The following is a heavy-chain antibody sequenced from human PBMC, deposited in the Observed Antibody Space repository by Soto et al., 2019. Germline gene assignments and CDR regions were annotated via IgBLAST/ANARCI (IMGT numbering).Heavy chain of an antibody. Sequence: ASVKVSCKVSGYTLTELSMHWVRQAPGKGLEWMGGFDPEDGETIYAQKFQGRVTMTEDTSTDTAYMELSSLRSEDTAVYYCAITAGAYCGGDCYSSWYFDLWGRGTLVTVSS. CDR3: AITAGAYCGGDCYSSWYFDL. CDR1: GYTLTELS. D-gene: IGHD2-21*02. J-gene: IGHJ2*01. CDR2: FDPEDGET. V-gene: IGHV1-24*01.